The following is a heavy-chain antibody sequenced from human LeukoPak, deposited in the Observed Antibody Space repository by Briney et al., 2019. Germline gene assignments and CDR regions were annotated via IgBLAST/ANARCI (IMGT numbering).Heavy chain of an antibody. D-gene: IGHD3-10*01. J-gene: IGHJ5*02. CDR3: ARLTYYYGSGRRFDP. CDR2: IYYSGST. Sequence: PSETLSLTCTVSGGSISSYYWSWIRQPPGKGLEWIGYIYYSGSTNYSPSLKSRVTISVDTSKNQFSLKLSSVTAADTAVYYCARLTYYYGSGRRFDPWGQGTLVTVSS. V-gene: IGHV4-59*08. CDR1: GGSISSYY.